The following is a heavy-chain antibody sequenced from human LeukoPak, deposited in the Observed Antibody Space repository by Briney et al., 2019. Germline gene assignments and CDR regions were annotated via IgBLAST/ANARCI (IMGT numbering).Heavy chain of an antibody. CDR3: AREATGTATRDYYYMDV. D-gene: IGHD1-1*01. CDR1: GGSISSHY. J-gene: IGHJ6*03. V-gene: IGHV4-59*11. CDR2: IYYSGST. Sequence: PSETLSLTCTVSGGSISSHYWSWIRQPPGKGLEWIGYIYYSGSTNYNPSLKSRVTISVDTSKNQFSLKLSSVTAADTAVYYCAREATGTATRDYYYMDVWGKGTTVTVSS.